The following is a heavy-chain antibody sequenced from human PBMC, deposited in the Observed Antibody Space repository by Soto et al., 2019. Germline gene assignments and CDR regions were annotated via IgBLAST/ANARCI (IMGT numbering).Heavy chain of an antibody. Sequence: SETLSLTCTVSGGSISSYYWSWFRQPPGKGLEWIGYTYYNGYTYYNPSLKSRLTMSVDTSKNQLSLKVNSVTAADTAVYYCARAWVHSDYWGQGTLVTVSS. CDR3: ARAWVHSDY. CDR1: GGSISSYY. J-gene: IGHJ4*02. V-gene: IGHV4-59*01. CDR2: TYYNGYT.